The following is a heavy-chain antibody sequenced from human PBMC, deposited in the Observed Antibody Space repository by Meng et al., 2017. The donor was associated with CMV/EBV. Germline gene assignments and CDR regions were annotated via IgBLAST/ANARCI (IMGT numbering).Heavy chain of an antibody. Sequence: ESLKISCAASGFTFSSYWMHWVRQAPGKGLVWVSRINSDGSSTSHADSVKGRFTISRDNAKNTLYLQMNSLRAEDTAVYYCARDSSSSYYYYGMDVWGQGTTVTVSS. V-gene: IGHV3-74*01. CDR1: GFTFSSYW. CDR2: INSDGSST. J-gene: IGHJ6*02. CDR3: ARDSSSSYYYYGMDV. D-gene: IGHD6-6*01.